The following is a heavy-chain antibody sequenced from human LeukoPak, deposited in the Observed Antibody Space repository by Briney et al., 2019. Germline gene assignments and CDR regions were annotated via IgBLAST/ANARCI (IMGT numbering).Heavy chain of an antibody. D-gene: IGHD1-14*01. V-gene: IGHV3-13*01. CDR2: IGTAGDT. Sequence: PGGSLRLSCAASGFTFSSYDMHWVRQATGKGLEWVSAIGTAGDTYYPGSVKGRFTISRENAKNSLYLQMNSLRAGDTAVYYCARNGNHDAFDIWGQGTMVTVSS. CDR1: GFTFSSYD. J-gene: IGHJ3*02. CDR3: ARNGNHDAFDI.